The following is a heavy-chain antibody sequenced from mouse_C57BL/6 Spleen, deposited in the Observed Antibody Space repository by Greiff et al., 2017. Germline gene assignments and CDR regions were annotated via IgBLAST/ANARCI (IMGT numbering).Heavy chain of an antibody. CDR3: ARGSDAPRYFDV. CDR1: GYSFTDYN. Sequence: LVESGPELVKPGASVKISCKASGYSFTDYNMNWVKQSNGKSLEWIGVINPNYGTTSYNQKFKGKATLTVDQSSSTAYMQLNSLTSEDSAVDYCARGSDAPRYFDVWGTGTTVTVSS. CDR2: INPNYGTT. J-gene: IGHJ1*03. V-gene: IGHV1-39*01. D-gene: IGHD2-3*01.